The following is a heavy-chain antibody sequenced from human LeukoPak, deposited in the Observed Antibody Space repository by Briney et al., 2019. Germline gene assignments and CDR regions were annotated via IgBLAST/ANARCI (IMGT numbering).Heavy chain of an antibody. CDR3: ATAWYTWNYVHYFDY. Sequence: HSGGSLRLSCAASGFTFSSYAMSWVRQAPGKGLEWVSAFSGSGGSTYYADSVKARFTISRDNSKNTLYLQMNSLRAEDTAVYYCATAWYTWNYVHYFDYWGQGTLVTVSS. J-gene: IGHJ4*02. D-gene: IGHD1-7*01. V-gene: IGHV3-23*01. CDR1: GFTFSSYA. CDR2: FSGSGGST.